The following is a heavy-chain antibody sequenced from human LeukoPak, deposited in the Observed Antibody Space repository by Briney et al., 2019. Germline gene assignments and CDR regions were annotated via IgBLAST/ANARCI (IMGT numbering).Heavy chain of an antibody. Sequence: GGSLRLSCAASGFTFSDYYMSWIRQASGKGLEWVSYISSSGSTIYYADSVKGRFTISRDNAKNSLYLQMNSLRAEDTAVYYCASGWSGYYNYYYYMDVWGKGTTVTVSS. V-gene: IGHV3-11*04. D-gene: IGHD3-3*01. CDR1: GFTFSDYY. CDR2: ISSSGSTI. CDR3: ASGWSGYYNYYYYMDV. J-gene: IGHJ6*03.